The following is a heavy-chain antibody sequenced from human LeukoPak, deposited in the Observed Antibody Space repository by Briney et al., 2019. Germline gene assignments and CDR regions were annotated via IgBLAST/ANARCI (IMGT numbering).Heavy chain of an antibody. D-gene: IGHD2-21*02. CDR1: GDFISDYY. J-gene: IGHJ3*02. Sequence: SETLSLTCTVSGDFISDYYWSWIRQPAGKGLELIGRIYTNGITNYNPSLKSRVTTSVDTSKNQLSLRLSSVTAADTAVYYCARGVMTAIFAFDIWGQGTMVTVSS. V-gene: IGHV4-4*07. CDR3: ARGVMTAIFAFDI. CDR2: IYTNGIT.